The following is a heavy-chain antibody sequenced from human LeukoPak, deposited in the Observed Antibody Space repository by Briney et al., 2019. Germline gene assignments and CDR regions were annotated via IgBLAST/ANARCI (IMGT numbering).Heavy chain of an antibody. D-gene: IGHD6-13*01. CDR2: IYPGDSDT. J-gene: IGHJ6*02. CDR1: GYSLTSYW. CDR3: ARRPAAAGTEGYYYYGMDV. Sequence: GESLKISCKGSGYSLTSYWIGWVRQMPGKGLEWMGIIYPGDSDTRYSPSFQGQVTISADKSISTAYLQWSSLKASDTAMYYCARRPAAAGTEGYYYYGMDVWGQGTTVTVSS. V-gene: IGHV5-51*01.